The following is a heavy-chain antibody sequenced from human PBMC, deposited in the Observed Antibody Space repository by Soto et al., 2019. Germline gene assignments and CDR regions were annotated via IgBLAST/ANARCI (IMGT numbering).Heavy chain of an antibody. CDR2: ISNDGSNE. V-gene: IGHV3-30*03. Sequence: GGSLRLSCAGSGFTFRWFGMNWVRQAPGKGLEWVARISNDGSNEYYVDSVKGRFTISRDNAKNSLYLEMNSLRAEDTAVYYCARESEDLTSNFDYWGQGTLVTVSS. CDR1: GFTFRWFG. J-gene: IGHJ4*02. CDR3: ARESEDLTSNFDY.